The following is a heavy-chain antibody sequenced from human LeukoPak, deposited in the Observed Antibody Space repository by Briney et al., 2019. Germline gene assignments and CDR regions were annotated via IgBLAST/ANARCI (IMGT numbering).Heavy chain of an antibody. CDR3: ARAGDSSGAQNGFDY. CDR2: IYSSGST. J-gene: IGHJ4*02. Sequence: SETLSLTCTVSGGSISSGNYYWGWIRQTPGKGLEWIGSIYSSGSTNYNPSLKSRVTISVDTSKNQFSLKLSSVTAADTAVYYCARAGDSSGAQNGFDYWGQGTLVTVSS. D-gene: IGHD3-22*01. V-gene: IGHV4-39*07. CDR1: GGSISSGNYY.